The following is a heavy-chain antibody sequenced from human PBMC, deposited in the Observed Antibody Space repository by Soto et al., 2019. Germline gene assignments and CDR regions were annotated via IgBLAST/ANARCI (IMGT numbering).Heavy chain of an antibody. J-gene: IGHJ5*01. CDR1: GGSFSGYY. D-gene: IGHD2-2*01. CDR3: AIYEPATLTHWFDS. CDR2: INHSGST. Sequence: SETLSLTCAVYGGSFSGYYWSWIRQPPGKGLEWIGEINHSGSTNYNPSLKSRVTISVDTSKNQFSLKLTSVTTADTAVYYCAIYEPATLTHWFDSWGPGTLVPVSS. V-gene: IGHV4-34*01.